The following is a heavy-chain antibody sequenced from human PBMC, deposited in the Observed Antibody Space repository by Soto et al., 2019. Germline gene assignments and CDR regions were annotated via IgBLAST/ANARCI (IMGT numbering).Heavy chain of an antibody. CDR1: GYTFSSYG. CDR3: ARGGYYDSSGSRNYHYYGMNV. Sequence: QVQLVQSGGEVKKPGASVKVSCKASGYTFSSYGINWVRQAPGQGLEWLGWISPYDGNTKYAQILQGRVSMTTDTSTKTAYTEVSSLRSDDTAVYYCARGGYYDSSGSRNYHYYGMNVWGQGTTVTVSS. V-gene: IGHV1-18*01. D-gene: IGHD3-22*01. CDR2: ISPYDGNT. J-gene: IGHJ6*02.